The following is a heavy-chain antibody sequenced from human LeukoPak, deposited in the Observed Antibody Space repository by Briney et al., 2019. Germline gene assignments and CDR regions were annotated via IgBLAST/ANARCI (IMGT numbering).Heavy chain of an antibody. V-gene: IGHV1-69*04. D-gene: IGHD2-2*01. CDR1: GGTFSSYA. J-gene: IGHJ3*02. CDR2: IIPILGIA. CDR3: ARGRQVEYQLLDDAFDI. Sequence: ASVKVSCKASGGTFSSYAISWVRQAPGQGLEWMGRIIPILGIANYAQKFQGRVTITADKSTSTAYMELSSLRSEDTAVYYCARGRQVEYQLLDDAFDIWGQGTMVTVSS.